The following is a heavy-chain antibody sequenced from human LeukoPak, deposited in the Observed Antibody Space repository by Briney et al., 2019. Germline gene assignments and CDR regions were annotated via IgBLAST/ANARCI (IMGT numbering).Heavy chain of an antibody. J-gene: IGHJ4*02. V-gene: IGHV3-30*04. Sequence: GGSLRLSCAASGFTFSSYAMHWVRQAPGKGLEWVAVISYDGSNKYYADSVKGRFTISRENSKNTLYLQMNSLRAEDTAVYYCARDLERVFDYWGQGTLVTVSS. D-gene: IGHD1-1*01. CDR2: ISYDGSNK. CDR3: ARDLERVFDY. CDR1: GFTFSSYA.